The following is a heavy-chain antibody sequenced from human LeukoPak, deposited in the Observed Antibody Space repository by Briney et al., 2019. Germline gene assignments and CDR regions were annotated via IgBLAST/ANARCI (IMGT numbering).Heavy chain of an antibody. Sequence: SSETLSLTCTVSDSISSGGYYWTWSRQHPGKGLEWIGCISYSGSTYYHPSLKSRVTISVDTSQNQFSLRLNSVTAADTAVYYCARTHYNGNWGWYFDLWGRGTLVTVSS. CDR2: ISYSGST. V-gene: IGHV4-31*03. CDR3: ARTHYNGNWGWYFDL. J-gene: IGHJ2*01. CDR1: DSISSGGYY. D-gene: IGHD4-23*01.